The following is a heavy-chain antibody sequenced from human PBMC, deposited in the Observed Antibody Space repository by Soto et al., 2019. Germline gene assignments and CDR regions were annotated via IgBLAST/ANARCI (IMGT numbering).Heavy chain of an antibody. D-gene: IGHD3-9*01. J-gene: IGHJ4*02. V-gene: IGHV3-30-3*01. CDR3: ARTFDTITYYFDY. CDR2: ISFNGNSL. CDR1: DFSFSSYA. Sequence: PGGSLRLSCAASDFSFSSYAMHWIRQSPGKGLEWVAVISFNGNSLHYADSVKDRFTISRDNSKNTLYLQMNNVRAEDTAVYYCARTFDTITYYFDYWGQGTLVTVSS.